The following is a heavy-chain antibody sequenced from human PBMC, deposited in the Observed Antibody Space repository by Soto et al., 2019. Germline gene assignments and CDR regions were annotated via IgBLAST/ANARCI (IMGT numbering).Heavy chain of an antibody. J-gene: IGHJ4*02. CDR2: IKSKTDGGTT. Sequence: GGSLRLSCAASGFTFSNAWMNWVRQAPGKGLEWVGRIKSKTDGGTTDYAAPVKGRFTISRDDSKNTLYLQMNSLKTEDTAVYYCILEDSSGYYAPFDYWGQGTLVTVSS. D-gene: IGHD3-22*01. V-gene: IGHV3-15*07. CDR1: GFTFSNAW. CDR3: ILEDSSGYYAPFDY.